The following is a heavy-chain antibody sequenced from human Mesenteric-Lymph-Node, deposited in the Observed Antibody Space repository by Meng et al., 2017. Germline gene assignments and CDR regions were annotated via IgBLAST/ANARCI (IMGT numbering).Heavy chain of an antibody. Sequence: ASVKVSCKASGYTFTGYYMHWVRQAPGQGLEWMGWINPNSGGTNYAQKFQGRVTMTRDTSISTAYMELSRLRSDDTAVYYCARARKSGYYESSGYYYYYYGMDVWGQGTTVTVSS. CDR3: ARARKSGYYESSGYYYYYYGMDV. CDR1: GYTFTGYY. J-gene: IGHJ6*02. CDR2: INPNSGGT. V-gene: IGHV1-2*02. D-gene: IGHD3-22*01.